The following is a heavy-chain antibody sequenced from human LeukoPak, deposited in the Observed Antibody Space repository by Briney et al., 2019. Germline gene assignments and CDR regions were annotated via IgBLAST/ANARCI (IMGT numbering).Heavy chain of an antibody. CDR3: ATDGAGFDT. J-gene: IGHJ5*02. CDR1: GFTFNDYY. Sequence: PGGSLRLSCAASGFTFNDYYMSWIRQAPGKGLEWLSYINIGGTNTHYADSVKGRFTISRDDAKKSLYLEMNNLRAEDTAVYYCATDGAGFDTWGQGVLVTVSS. CDR2: INIGGTNT. V-gene: IGHV3-11*01.